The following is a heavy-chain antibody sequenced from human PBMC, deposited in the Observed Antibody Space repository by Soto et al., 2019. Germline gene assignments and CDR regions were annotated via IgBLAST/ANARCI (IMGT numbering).Heavy chain of an antibody. CDR2: ITDSAGDS. CDR3: SRGSKGPYPGSRIFDF. Sequence: PGGSLRLSCVASGISFGSRAMSWIRQAPGEGLEWVSTITDSAGDSQYADSVRGPFTISRNTSQNTVYLTMSTLTAADSAGDYYSRGSKGPYPGSRIFDFWGRGTLVTVSS. D-gene: IGHD3-10*01. V-gene: IGHV3-23*01. J-gene: IGHJ4*02. CDR1: GISFGSRA.